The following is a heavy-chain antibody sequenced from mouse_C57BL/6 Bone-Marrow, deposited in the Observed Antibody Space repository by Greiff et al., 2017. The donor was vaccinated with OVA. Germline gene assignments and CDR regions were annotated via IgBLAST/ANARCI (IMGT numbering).Heavy chain of an antibody. J-gene: IGHJ3*01. CDR2: IWSGGST. CDR1: GFSFTSYG. D-gene: IGHD1-1*01. CDR3: ARNRGNYYGSSDTWFAY. V-gene: IGHV2-2*01. Sequence: VKLVESGPGLVQPSQSLSITCTVSGFSFTSYGVHWVRQSPGKGLEWLGVIWSGGSTDYNAAFISRLSISKDNSKSQVFFKMNSLQADDTAIYTCARNRGNYYGSSDTWFAYWGQGTLVTVSA.